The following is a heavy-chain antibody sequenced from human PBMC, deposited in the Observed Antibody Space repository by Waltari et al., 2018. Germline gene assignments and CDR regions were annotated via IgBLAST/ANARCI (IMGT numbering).Heavy chain of an antibody. V-gene: IGHV3-15*01. CDR3: ASELYCSSTNCPLTFNS. D-gene: IGHD2-2*01. J-gene: IGHJ4*02. CDR2: VKSKTDGGTT. Sequence: ELQLVESGGGLVKSGEPLRPTVTASGSTFTTPWSSGVGQAPGMGLEWVGRVKSKTDGGTTDYAAPVKGRFDISRDDSKKTLYLQMSSLITEDTAVYYCASELYCSSTNCPLTFNSWGPGTLVTVSS. CDR1: GSTFTTPW.